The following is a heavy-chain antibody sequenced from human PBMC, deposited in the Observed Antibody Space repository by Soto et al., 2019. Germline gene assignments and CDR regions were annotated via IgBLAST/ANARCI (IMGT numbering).Heavy chain of an antibody. V-gene: IGHV1-2*04. CDR3: ARDTETMVRGVISRPFDY. CDR1: GYTFTGYY. Sequence: ASVKVSCNASGYTFTGYYMHWVRHAPGQGLEWMGWINPNSGGTNYAQKFQGWVTMTRDTSISTAYMELSRLRSDDTAVFYCARDTETMVRGVISRPFDYWGQGTLVTVSS. CDR2: INPNSGGT. D-gene: IGHD3-10*01. J-gene: IGHJ4*02.